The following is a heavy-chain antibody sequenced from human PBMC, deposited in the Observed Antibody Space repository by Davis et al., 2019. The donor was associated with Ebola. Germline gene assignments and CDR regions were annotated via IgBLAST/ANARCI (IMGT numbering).Heavy chain of an antibody. D-gene: IGHD5/OR15-5a*01. Sequence: GGSLRLSCVASGFTFTTYSMSWVRQAPGKALEWVSSISSDSDYIYYADSAKGRFTISRDNAKNSLYLQMNSLRAEDTAVYYCARDSLYGDYFDYWGQGTLVTVSS. CDR2: ISSDSDYI. CDR3: ARDSLYGDYFDY. J-gene: IGHJ4*02. CDR1: GFTFTTYS. V-gene: IGHV3-21*04.